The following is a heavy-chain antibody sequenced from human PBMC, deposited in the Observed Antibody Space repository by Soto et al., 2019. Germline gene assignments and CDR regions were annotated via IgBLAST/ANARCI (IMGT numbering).Heavy chain of an antibody. V-gene: IGHV3-33*01. CDR1: GFTFSSYG. J-gene: IGHJ4*02. CDR2: IWYDGSNK. Sequence: GGSLRLSCAASGFTFSSYGMHWVRQAPGKGLEWVAVIWYDGSNKYYADSVKGRFTISRDNSKNTLYLQMNSLRAEDTAVYYCASDPCGGDCPTTDYWGQGTLVTVSS. CDR3: ASDPCGGDCPTTDY. D-gene: IGHD2-21*02.